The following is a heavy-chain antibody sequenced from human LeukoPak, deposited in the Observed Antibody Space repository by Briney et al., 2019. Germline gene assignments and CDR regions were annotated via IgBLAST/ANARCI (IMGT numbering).Heavy chain of an antibody. CDR1: GGAISSYY. CDR3: ARGWNYGDY. D-gene: IGHD3-3*01. Sequence: SETLSLTCAVSGGAISSYYWSWIRQPPGKGLEWIGYVSYTGDASQNPSLRGRVTMSVDTSNNQVSLELSSVTAADTAVYYCARGWNYGDYWGQGTLVTVSS. J-gene: IGHJ4*02. V-gene: IGHV4-59*01. CDR2: VSYTGDA.